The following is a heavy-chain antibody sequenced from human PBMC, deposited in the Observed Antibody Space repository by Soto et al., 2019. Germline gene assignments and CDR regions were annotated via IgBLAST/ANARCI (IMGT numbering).Heavy chain of an antibody. Sequence: SETLSLTCTVSGGSISSYYWNWIRQSPGKGLEWIGSIYYSGSTYYNPSLKSRVTISVDTSKNQFSLKLSSVTAADTAVYYCATIPATTILTDYWGQGTLVTVSS. CDR1: GGSISSYY. V-gene: IGHV4-59*05. CDR2: IYYSGST. J-gene: IGHJ4*02. CDR3: ATIPATTILTDY. D-gene: IGHD2-2*02.